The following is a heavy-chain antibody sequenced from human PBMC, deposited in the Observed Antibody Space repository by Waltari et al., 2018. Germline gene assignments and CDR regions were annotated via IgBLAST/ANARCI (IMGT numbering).Heavy chain of an antibody. D-gene: IGHD6-13*01. CDR3: AVPGIAAAGHFDY. CDR1: GGSISSSSYY. V-gene: IGHV4-39*07. Sequence: QLQLQESGPGLVKPSETLSLTCTVSGGSISSSSYYWGWIRQPPGKGLEWIGSIYYSGSTYYNLSLKSRVTISVDTSKNQFSLKLSAVTAADTAVYYCAVPGIAAAGHFDYWGQGTLVTVSS. J-gene: IGHJ4*02. CDR2: IYYSGST.